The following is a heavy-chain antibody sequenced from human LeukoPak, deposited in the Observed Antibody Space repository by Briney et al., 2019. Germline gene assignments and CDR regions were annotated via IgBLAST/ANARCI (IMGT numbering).Heavy chain of an antibody. J-gene: IGHJ4*02. CDR3: ARDSSSSD. CDR1: GYTFTDYY. D-gene: IGHD6-13*01. V-gene: IGHV1-2*06. Sequence: ASVKVSCKASGYTFTDYYVHWVRQGPGQGLEWMGRISPDTGGTNYAQKFQGRVTMTRDASISTAYMELSRLRSDDTAVYYCARDSSSSDWGQGTLVTVSS. CDR2: ISPDTGGT.